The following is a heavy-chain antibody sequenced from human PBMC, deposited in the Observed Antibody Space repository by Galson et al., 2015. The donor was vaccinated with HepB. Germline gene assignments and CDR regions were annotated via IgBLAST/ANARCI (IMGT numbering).Heavy chain of an antibody. CDR3: ARDSDYYDSSGYYDY. CDR2: ISYDGSNK. V-gene: IGHV3-30*04. J-gene: IGHJ4*02. CDR1: GFTFSSYA. D-gene: IGHD3-22*01. Sequence: SLRLSCAASGFTFSSYAMHWVRQAPGKGLEWVAVISYDGSNKYYADSVKGRFTISRDNSKNTLYLQMNSPRAEDTAVYYCARDSDYYDSSGYYDYWGQGTLVTVSS.